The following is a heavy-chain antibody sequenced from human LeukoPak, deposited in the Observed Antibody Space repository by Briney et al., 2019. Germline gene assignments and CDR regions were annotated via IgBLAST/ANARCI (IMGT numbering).Heavy chain of an antibody. V-gene: IGHV3-11*03. CDR1: GFTFSDCY. J-gene: IGHJ4*02. Sequence: GGSLRLSCAASGFTFSDCYMNWIRQAPGKGLEWVSYVSCGSTYTHYADSVKGRFTVPRDNAKNSLSLQMSSLRAEDTAVYYCARSPYESGTPPTGLEDWGQGTLVTVSS. CDR2: VSCGSTYT. CDR3: ARSPYESGTPPTGLED. D-gene: IGHD3-10*01.